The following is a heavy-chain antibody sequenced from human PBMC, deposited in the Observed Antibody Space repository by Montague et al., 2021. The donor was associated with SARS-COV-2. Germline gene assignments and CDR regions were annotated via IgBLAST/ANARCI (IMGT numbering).Heavy chain of an antibody. D-gene: IGHD5-18*01. Sequence: SETLSLTCTVSGGSISSSSYYWGWIRQPPGKGLEWIGSIYYSGSTYYXPSLKSRVTISADTSKNQFSLKLSSVTAADTAVYYCARTEIQVWSRRWFDPWGQGTLVTVSS. CDR3: ARTEIQVWSRRWFDP. J-gene: IGHJ5*02. CDR2: IYYSGST. V-gene: IGHV4-39*01. CDR1: GGSISSSSYY.